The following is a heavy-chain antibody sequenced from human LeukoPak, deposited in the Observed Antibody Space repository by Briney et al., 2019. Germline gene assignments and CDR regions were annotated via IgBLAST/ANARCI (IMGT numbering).Heavy chain of an antibody. CDR1: GYTFTSYG. J-gene: IGHJ4*02. D-gene: IGHD2-2*01. V-gene: IGHV1-18*01. CDR3: ARGYCSSTSCPLGY. Sequence: ASVKASCKASGYTFTSYGISWVRQAPGQGLEWMGWISAYNGNTNYAQKLQGRVTMTTDTSTSTAYMELRSLRSDDTAVYYCARGYCSSTSCPLGYWGQGTLVTVSS. CDR2: ISAYNGNT.